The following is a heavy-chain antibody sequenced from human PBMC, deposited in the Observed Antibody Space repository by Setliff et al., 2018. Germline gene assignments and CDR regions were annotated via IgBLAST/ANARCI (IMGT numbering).Heavy chain of an antibody. CDR1: GGSISSYY. CDR2: VYYSGTT. Sequence: SETLSLTCTVSGGSISSYYWIWIRQPPGKGLEWIGYVYYSGTTNYNPLFKSRVTISVDTSKNQFSLKLSSVTAADTAVYYCARAAKYDSSSYYGLWLDPWGQGTLVTVSS. V-gene: IGHV4-59*01. J-gene: IGHJ5*02. CDR3: ARAAKYDSSSYYGLWLDP. D-gene: IGHD3-22*01.